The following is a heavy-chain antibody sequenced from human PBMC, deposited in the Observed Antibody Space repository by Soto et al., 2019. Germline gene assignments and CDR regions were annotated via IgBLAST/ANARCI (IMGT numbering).Heavy chain of an antibody. Sequence: EVQLVQSGAEVKKPGESLKISCKGSGYSFTSYWIGWVRQMPGKGLEWMGIIYPGDSDTRYSPSFQGQVTISADKSISTAYLQWSSLKASDTAMYYCARRVARTTYDFWSGYGGGYFDLWGRGTLVTVSS. J-gene: IGHJ2*01. CDR2: IYPGDSDT. D-gene: IGHD3-3*01. V-gene: IGHV5-51*01. CDR1: GYSFTSYW. CDR3: ARRVARTTYDFWSGYGGGYFDL.